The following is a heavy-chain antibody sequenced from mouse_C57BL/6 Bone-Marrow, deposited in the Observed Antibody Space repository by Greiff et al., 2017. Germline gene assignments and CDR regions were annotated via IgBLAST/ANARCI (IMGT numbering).Heavy chain of an antibody. J-gene: IGHJ3*01. D-gene: IGHD1-1*01. Sequence: EVQRVESGGDLVKPGGSLKLSCAASGFTFSSYGMSWVRQTPDKRLEWVATISSGGSYTYYPDSVKGRFTISRDNAKNTLYLQMSSLKSEDTAMYYCARQNYYGSRGRFAYWGQGTLVTVSA. V-gene: IGHV5-6*01. CDR2: ISSGGSYT. CDR3: ARQNYYGSRGRFAY. CDR1: GFTFSSYG.